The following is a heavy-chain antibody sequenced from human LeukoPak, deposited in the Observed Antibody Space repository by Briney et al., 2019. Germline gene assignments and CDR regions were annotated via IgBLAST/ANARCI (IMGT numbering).Heavy chain of an antibody. CDR3: ARDPRTGRI. CDR1: GFTFSSYD. V-gene: IGHV3-30*02. J-gene: IGHJ4*02. D-gene: IGHD1-1*01. Sequence: PGGSLRLSCAASGFTFSSYDILWVRQAPGKGLEGVAFIRYDGSNKYYADSVRGRFTISRDNSKNTLYLQMNSLRVEDTAVYYCARDPRTGRIWGQGTLVTVSS. CDR2: IRYDGSNK.